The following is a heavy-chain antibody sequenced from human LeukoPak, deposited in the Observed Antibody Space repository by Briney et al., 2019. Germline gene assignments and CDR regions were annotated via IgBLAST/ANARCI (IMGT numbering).Heavy chain of an antibody. J-gene: IGHJ1*01. V-gene: IGHV3-9*01. D-gene: IGHD3-22*01. CDR3: ARAPAEIGGYYPEYFRH. CDR1: GFTFTNYA. CDR2: VSWNSGAI. Sequence: GGSLRLSCVASGFTFTNYAISWVRQAPGKGLEWVSGVSWNSGAIAYADSVKGRFTISRDNAKNTVSLQMNSLRAEDTGVYYCARAPAEIGGYYPEYFRHWGQGTLVTVSS.